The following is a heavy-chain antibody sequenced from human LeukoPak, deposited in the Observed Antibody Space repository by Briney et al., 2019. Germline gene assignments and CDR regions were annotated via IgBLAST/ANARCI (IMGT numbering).Heavy chain of an antibody. CDR3: AKGGPRGPSGWYKDYYYGMDV. D-gene: IGHD6-19*01. V-gene: IGHV4-34*01. J-gene: IGHJ6*02. CDR2: INHSGST. Sequence: PSETLSLTCAVYGGSFSGYYWSWIRQPPGKGLEWIGEINHSGSTNYNPSLKSRVTMSVDTSKNQFSLKLSSVTAADTAVYYCAKGGPRGPSGWYKDYYYGMDVWGQGTTVTVSS. CDR1: GGSFSGYY.